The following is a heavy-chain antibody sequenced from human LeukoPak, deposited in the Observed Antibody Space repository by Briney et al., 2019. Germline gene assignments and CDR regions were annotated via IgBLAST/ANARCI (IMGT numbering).Heavy chain of an antibody. Sequence: GASVKVSCKASGYTFTSYGISWVRQAPGQGLEWMGWISAYNGNTNYAQKLQGRVTMTTDTSTSTAYMELRSLRSDDTAVYYCARDYIVVVPAALDYWGQGTLDTVSS. CDR2: ISAYNGNT. CDR3: ARDYIVVVPAALDY. CDR1: GYTFTSYG. V-gene: IGHV1-18*04. D-gene: IGHD2-2*01. J-gene: IGHJ4*02.